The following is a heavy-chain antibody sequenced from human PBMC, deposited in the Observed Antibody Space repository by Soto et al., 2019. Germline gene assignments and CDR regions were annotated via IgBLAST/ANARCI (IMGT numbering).Heavy chain of an antibody. CDR3: ARDRYSDFWSGFRFDY. CDR1: GYTFNKYG. J-gene: IGHJ4*02. V-gene: IGHV1-18*01. D-gene: IGHD3-3*01. Sequence: QLVQSGAEVKRPGASVKVSCKTSGYTFNKYGVSWVRQAPGQGLEWLGWISGYNGKTTFAQNFQGRVTMTTDTSTTTAYMELGSLRSDATAVYFCARDRYSDFWSGFRFDYWGQGTLVTVSS. CDR2: ISGYNGKT.